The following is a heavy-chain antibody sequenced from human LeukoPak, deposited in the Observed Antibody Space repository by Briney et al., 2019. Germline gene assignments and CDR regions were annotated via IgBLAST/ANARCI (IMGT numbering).Heavy chain of an antibody. CDR1: GFTFSSYS. CDR2: ISSSSSTI. J-gene: IGHJ5*02. D-gene: IGHD3-22*01. Sequence: PGGSLRLSCAASGFTFSSYSMNWVRQAPGKGLEWVSYISSSSSTIYYADSVKGRFTISRDNAKNSLYLQMNSLRAEDTAVYYCARDPHDSSGYLWGQGTLVTVSS. CDR3: ARDPHDSSGYL. V-gene: IGHV3-48*04.